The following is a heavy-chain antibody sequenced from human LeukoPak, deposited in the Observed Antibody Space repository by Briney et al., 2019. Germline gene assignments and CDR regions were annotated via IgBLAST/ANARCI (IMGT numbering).Heavy chain of an antibody. V-gene: IGHV1-69*05. D-gene: IGHD6-6*01. J-gene: IGHJ4*02. CDR2: IIPIFGTA. CDR1: GGTFSSYA. CDR3: ARLGSSSSYLDY. Sequence: SVKVSCKASGGTFSSYAISWVRQAPGQGLEWMGGIIPIFGTANYAQKFQGRVTITTDESTSTAYMELSSLRSEDTAVYYCARLGSSSSYLDYWGQGTLVTVSS.